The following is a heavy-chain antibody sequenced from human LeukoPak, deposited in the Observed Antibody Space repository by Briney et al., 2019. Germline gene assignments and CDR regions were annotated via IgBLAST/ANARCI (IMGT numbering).Heavy chain of an antibody. CDR3: ARGYGYRQLVLDY. Sequence: PGGSLRPSCAASGFTVSSNYMSWVRQAPGKGLEWVSVIYSGGSTYYADSVKGRFTISRDNSKNTLYLQMNSLRAEDTAVYYCARGYGYRQLVLDYWGQGTLVTVSS. D-gene: IGHD6-13*01. V-gene: IGHV3-53*01. CDR2: IYSGGST. CDR1: GFTVSSNY. J-gene: IGHJ4*02.